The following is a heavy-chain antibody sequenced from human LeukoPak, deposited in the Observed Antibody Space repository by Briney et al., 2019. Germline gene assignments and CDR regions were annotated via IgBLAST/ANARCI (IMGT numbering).Heavy chain of an antibody. CDR1: GGSMSHYY. D-gene: IGHD4-4*01. V-gene: IGHV4-59*01. CDR2: IYYIGST. Sequence: SETLSLTCTVSGGSMSHYYWSWLRQPPGKGLEWIGYIYYIGSTHYNPSLKSRVTISVDTSMNQFSLMLSSVTAADTAVYYCARDIQTVYNWFGPWGQGTLVTVSS. J-gene: IGHJ5*02. CDR3: ARDIQTVYNWFGP.